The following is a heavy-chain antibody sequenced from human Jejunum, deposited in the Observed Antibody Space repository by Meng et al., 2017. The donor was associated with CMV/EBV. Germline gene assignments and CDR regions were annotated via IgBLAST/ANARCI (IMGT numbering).Heavy chain of an antibody. CDR1: GDSISSSNYY. J-gene: IGHJ4*02. CDR2: IYYTGST. CDR3: ARGLSTSSSGY. Sequence: QLQLQESGPELVKPSETLSLLCTFSGDSISSSNYYWGWIRQSPGKGLEWIGSIYYTGSTYYNPSLKSRLTISIDTSKNQFSLKLSSVTAADTAIYYCARGLSTSSSGYWGQGTLVTASS. V-gene: IGHV4-39*07. D-gene: IGHD6-6*01.